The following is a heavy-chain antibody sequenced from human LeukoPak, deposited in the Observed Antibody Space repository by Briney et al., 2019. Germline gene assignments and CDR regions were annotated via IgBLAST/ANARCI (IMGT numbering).Heavy chain of an antibody. CDR2: IYYSGST. CDR3: ARSMSTMVRGPGGIDWFDP. V-gene: IGHV4-39*07. Sequence: SETLSLTCTVSGGSIRSSSYYWGWIRQPPGKGLEWIGSIYYSGSTYYNPSLKSRVTISVDTTKNQFSLKLSSVNAADTAVYYCARSMSTMVRGPGGIDWFDPWGQGTMVTVSS. CDR1: GGSIRSSSYY. J-gene: IGHJ5*02. D-gene: IGHD3-10*01.